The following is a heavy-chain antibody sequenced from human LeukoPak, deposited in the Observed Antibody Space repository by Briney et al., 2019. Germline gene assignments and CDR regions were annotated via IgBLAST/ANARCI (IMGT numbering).Heavy chain of an antibody. CDR2: IWYDGGNK. V-gene: IGHV3-33*01. CDR3: AREGPRGNSQFDC. CDR1: GFTFSSYG. D-gene: IGHD2/OR15-2a*01. Sequence: GGSLRLSCAASGFTFSSYGMHWVRQAPGKGLEWVAVIWYDGGNKYYADSVKGRFTISRDNSKNTLYLQMNSLRAEDTAVYYCAREGPRGNSQFDCWGQGTLVTVSS. J-gene: IGHJ5*01.